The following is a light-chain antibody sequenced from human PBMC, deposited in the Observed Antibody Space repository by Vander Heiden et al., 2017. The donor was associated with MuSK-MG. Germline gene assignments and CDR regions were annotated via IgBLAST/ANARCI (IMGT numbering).Light chain of an antibody. J-gene: IGKJ1*01. V-gene: IGKV1-27*01. Sequence: DTQMTQSPSSLSASVGDRVTITCRASLGIKSYLAWYQQKAGKVPNLLIYGASTLQSGVPSRFSGSGSGTDFTLTISSLQPEDVATYYCQKYDSAPRTFGQGTRVEI. CDR1: LGIKSY. CDR3: QKYDSAPRT. CDR2: GAS.